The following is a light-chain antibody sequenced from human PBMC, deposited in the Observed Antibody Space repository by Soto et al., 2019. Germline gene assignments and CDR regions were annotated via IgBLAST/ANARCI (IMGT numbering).Light chain of an antibody. V-gene: IGKV1-33*01. CDR2: DAS. Sequence: DIQMPQSPSSLSASVGDRVTITCQASQDITNSLNWYQQKPGKAPKVLIYDASILETGVPSRFSGSGSGTDFTFTISSLQPEDVSTYYCQQYENLPLTFGPGTTVDIE. CDR3: QQYENLPLT. J-gene: IGKJ3*01. CDR1: QDITNS.